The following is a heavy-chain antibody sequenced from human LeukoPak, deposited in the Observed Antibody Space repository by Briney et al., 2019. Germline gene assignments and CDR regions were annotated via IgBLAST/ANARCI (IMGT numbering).Heavy chain of an antibody. V-gene: IGHV1-2*02. Sequence: GASVKVSCKASGYSFTGYYMHWVRQAPGQGLEWMGWINPNSGGTNYAQKFQGRATMTRDTSISTAYMELSRLRSDDTAVYYCASYSSSWYGVYYYYMDVWGKGTTVTVSS. CDR2: INPNSGGT. J-gene: IGHJ6*03. CDR1: GYSFTGYY. CDR3: ASYSSSWYGVYYYYMDV. D-gene: IGHD6-13*01.